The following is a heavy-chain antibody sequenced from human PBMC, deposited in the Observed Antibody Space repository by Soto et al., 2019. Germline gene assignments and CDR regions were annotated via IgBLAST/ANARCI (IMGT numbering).Heavy chain of an antibody. J-gene: IGHJ5*02. CDR1: GFTFDDYA. CDR2: ISWNSGSI. V-gene: IGHV3-9*01. D-gene: IGHD3-3*01. Sequence: EVQLVESGGGLVQPGRSLRLSCAASGFTFDDYATHWVRQAPGKGLEWVSGISWNSGSIGYADSVKGRFTISRDNAKNSLYLQMNSLRAEDTALYYCAKDRDFWSGSWFDPWGQGTLVTVSS. CDR3: AKDRDFWSGSWFDP.